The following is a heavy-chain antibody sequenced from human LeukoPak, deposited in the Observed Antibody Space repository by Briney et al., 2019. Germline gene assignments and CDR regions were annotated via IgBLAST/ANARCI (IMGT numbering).Heavy chain of an antibody. CDR3: ARHGLGTYRSTWYSL. V-gene: IGHV4-39*01. Sequence: PSETLSLTCTVSGGSISSSSYYWGWIRQPPGKGLEWIGSIYYSGSTYYNPSLKSRVTISVDTSKNQFSLKLSSVTAADTAFYYCARHGLGTYRSTWYSLWGQGTLVTVSS. CDR2: IYYSGST. J-gene: IGHJ4*02. D-gene: IGHD6-13*01. CDR1: GGSISSSSYY.